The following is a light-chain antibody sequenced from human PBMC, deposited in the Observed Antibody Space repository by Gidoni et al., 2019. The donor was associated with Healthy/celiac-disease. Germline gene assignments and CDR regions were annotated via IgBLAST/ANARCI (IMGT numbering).Light chain of an antibody. V-gene: IGLV3-1*01. Sequence: SYALTQPPSVSVSPGQTARITCSGDKLGDKYACWYQQKPGHSPVLVIYQDSKRTSGIPERFSGSNSGNTATLTISGTQAMDEADYYCQAWDSSTATVFGGGTKLTVL. CDR1: KLGDKY. J-gene: IGLJ2*01. CDR2: QDS. CDR3: QAWDSSTATV.